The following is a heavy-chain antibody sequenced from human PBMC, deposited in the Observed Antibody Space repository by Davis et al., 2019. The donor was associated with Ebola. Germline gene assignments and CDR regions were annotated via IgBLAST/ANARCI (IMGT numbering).Heavy chain of an antibody. V-gene: IGHV1-46*01. D-gene: IGHD3-9*01. CDR2: INPSGGST. J-gene: IGHJ6*02. CDR1: GYTFTYRY. CDR3: ARALRYRPWGESYYYYGMDV. Sequence: ASVKVSCKASGYTFTYRYLHWVRQAPGQGLEWMGIINPSGGSTSYAQKFQGRVTMTRDTSTSTVYMELSSLRSEDTAVYYCARALRYRPWGESYYYYGMDVWGQGTTVTVSS.